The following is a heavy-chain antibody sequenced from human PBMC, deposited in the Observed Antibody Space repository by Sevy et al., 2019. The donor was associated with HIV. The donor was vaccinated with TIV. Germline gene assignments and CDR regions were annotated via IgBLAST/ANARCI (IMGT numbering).Heavy chain of an antibody. Sequence: SETLSLTCTVSGGSISSYYWSWIRQPPGKGLEWIGYIYYSGRTNYNPSLKSRVTISVDTSKNQFSLKLSSVTAADTAVYYCARTFLGYCSSTSCYGNWFDPWGQGTLVTVSS. D-gene: IGHD2-2*01. CDR3: ARTFLGYCSSTSCYGNWFDP. V-gene: IGHV4-59*01. J-gene: IGHJ5*02. CDR1: GGSISSYY. CDR2: IYYSGRT.